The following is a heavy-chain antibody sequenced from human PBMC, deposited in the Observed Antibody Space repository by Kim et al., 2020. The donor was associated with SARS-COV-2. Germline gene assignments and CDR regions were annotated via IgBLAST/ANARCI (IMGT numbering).Heavy chain of an antibody. CDR3: ARDRDDFWSGYYWGY. D-gene: IGHD3-3*01. V-gene: IGHV4-39*07. Sequence: NPSLKSRVTISVDTSKNQFSLKLSSVTAADTAVYYCARDRDDFWSGYYWGYWGQGTLTVSS. J-gene: IGHJ4*02.